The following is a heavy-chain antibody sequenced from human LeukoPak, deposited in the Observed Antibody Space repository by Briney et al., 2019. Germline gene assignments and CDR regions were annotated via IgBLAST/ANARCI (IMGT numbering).Heavy chain of an antibody. CDR1: GGSISSSSYY. CDR2: INHSGST. Sequence: SETLSLTCTVSGGSISSSSYYWGWIRQPPGKGLEWIGEINHSGSTNYNPSLKSRVTISVDTSKNQFSLKLSSVTAADTAVYYCARIGYYYDSSGYGYWGQGTLVTVSS. CDR3: ARIGYYYDSSGYGY. D-gene: IGHD3-22*01. J-gene: IGHJ4*02. V-gene: IGHV4-39*07.